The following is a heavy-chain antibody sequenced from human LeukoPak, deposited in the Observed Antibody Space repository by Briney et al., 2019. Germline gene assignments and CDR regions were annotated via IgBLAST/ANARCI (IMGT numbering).Heavy chain of an antibody. D-gene: IGHD6-19*01. CDR3: ANFERTVAGPYNWFDP. CDR1: GFTFSSYW. Sequence: GGSLRLSCAASGFTFSSYWMSWVRQAPGKGLEWVANIKQDGSEKYYVDSVKGRFTISRDNAKNSLYLQMNSLRAEDTAVYYCANFERTVAGPYNWFDPWGQGTLVTVSS. J-gene: IGHJ5*02. CDR2: IKQDGSEK. V-gene: IGHV3-7*03.